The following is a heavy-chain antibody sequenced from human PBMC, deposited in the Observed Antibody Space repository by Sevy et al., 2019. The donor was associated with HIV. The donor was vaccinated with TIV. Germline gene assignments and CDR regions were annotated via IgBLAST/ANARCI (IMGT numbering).Heavy chain of an antibody. CDR1: GGSISSSSYY. CDR2: VYYSGNT. V-gene: IGHV4-39*01. CDR3: AINPPSEWLNSFEV. J-gene: IGHJ4*02. D-gene: IGHD6-19*01. Sequence: SETLSLTCTVSGGSISSSSYYWGWIRQPPGKGLEWIGSVYYSGNTYYYPSLKSRVTISVDTSKNQFSLKLNSVTAADTAVYYCAINPPSEWLNSFEVWGQGTLVTVSS.